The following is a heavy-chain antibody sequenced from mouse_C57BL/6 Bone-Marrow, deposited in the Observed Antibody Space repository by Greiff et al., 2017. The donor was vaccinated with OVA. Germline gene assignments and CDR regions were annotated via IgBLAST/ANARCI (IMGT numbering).Heavy chain of an antibody. CDR3: TRCLLLDVDY. CDR1: GFNIKDDY. D-gene: IGHD2-3*01. V-gene: IGHV14-4*01. Sequence: VQLQQSGAELVRPGASVKLSCTASGFNIKDDYMHWVKQRPEQGLEWIGWIDPENGDTEYASKFQGKATITADTSSNTAYLQLSSLTAEDTAVYYCTRCLLLDVDYWGQGTTLTVSS. CDR2: IDPENGDT. J-gene: IGHJ2*01.